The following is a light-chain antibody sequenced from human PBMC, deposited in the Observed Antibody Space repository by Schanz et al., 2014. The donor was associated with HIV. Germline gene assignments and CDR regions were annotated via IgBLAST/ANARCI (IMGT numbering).Light chain of an antibody. CDR2: GAS. V-gene: IGKV3-15*01. CDR1: QSVSTR. Sequence: ETVMTQSPATLSVFPGEGVTLSCRASQSVSTRSAWFQQKPGQAPRLLISGASTRAAGVPARFSGSGSGTDFTLTISSLQSEDSAVYYCQQYSSWPWTFSLGTMVEIK. CDR3: QQYSSWPWT. J-gene: IGKJ1*01.